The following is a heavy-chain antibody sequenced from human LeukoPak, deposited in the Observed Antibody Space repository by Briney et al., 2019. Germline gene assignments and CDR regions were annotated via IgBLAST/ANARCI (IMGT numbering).Heavy chain of an antibody. V-gene: IGHV4-4*07. CDR2: FYSSGNS. CDR3: VRERHIASDAFDV. D-gene: IGHD2-21*01. Sequence: PSETLSLTCTVSGGSMSTYFWSWIRQPAGKGLEWIGRFYSSGNSDYNPSLKSRVTMSADTSKNQFSMQLTSVTAADTAVYYCVRERHIASDAFDVWGQGTLVTVSS. CDR1: GGSMSTYF. J-gene: IGHJ3*01.